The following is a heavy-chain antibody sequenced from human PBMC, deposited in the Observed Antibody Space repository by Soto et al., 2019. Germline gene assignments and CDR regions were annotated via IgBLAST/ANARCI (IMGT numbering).Heavy chain of an antibody. D-gene: IGHD3-22*01. J-gene: IGHJ4*02. Sequence: SETLSLTCAVSGGSISSGGYSWSWIRQPPGKGLEWIGYIYHSGSTYYNPSLKSRVTISVDRSKNQFSLKLSSVTAADTAVYYCARASGYYDSSGYSFIGKLDYWGQGTLVTVSS. V-gene: IGHV4-30-2*01. CDR2: IYHSGST. CDR1: GGSISSGGYS. CDR3: ARASGYYDSSGYSFIGKLDY.